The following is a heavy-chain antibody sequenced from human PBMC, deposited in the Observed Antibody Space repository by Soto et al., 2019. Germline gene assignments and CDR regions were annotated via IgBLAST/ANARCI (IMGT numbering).Heavy chain of an antibody. Sequence: SVKVSCKASGDTFSSYTISWVRQAPGQGLEWMGRIIPILGIANYAQKFQGRVTITGDTSTSTAYMELSRLRSDDTAVYYCARSDTAMVTSFDYWGQGTLVTVSS. CDR2: IIPILGIA. D-gene: IGHD5-18*01. V-gene: IGHV1-69*02. CDR3: ARSDTAMVTSFDY. J-gene: IGHJ4*02. CDR1: GDTFSSYT.